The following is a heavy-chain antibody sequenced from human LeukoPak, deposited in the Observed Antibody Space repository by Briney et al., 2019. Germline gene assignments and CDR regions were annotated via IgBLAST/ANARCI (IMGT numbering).Heavy chain of an antibody. Sequence: ASVTVSCTASGYTFTNYYMHWVRQAPGQGLEWMGMINPSGGSTSYAQKFQGRVTTTRDTSTSTVYMELSSLRSEDTAVYFCARATLSDYYFNYWGQGTLVTVSS. CDR3: ARATLSDYYFNY. CDR2: INPSGGST. V-gene: IGHV1-46*01. CDR1: GYTFTNYY. J-gene: IGHJ4*02.